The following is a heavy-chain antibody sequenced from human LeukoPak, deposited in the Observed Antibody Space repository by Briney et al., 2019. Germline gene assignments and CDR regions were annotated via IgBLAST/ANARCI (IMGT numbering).Heavy chain of an antibody. J-gene: IGHJ3*02. Sequence: SETLSLTCTVSGGSISSGSYYWSWIRQPAGKGLEWIGRIYTSGSTNYNPSLKSRVTISVDTSKNQFSLKLSSVTAADTAVHYCVRAFGFPDAFDIWGQGTMVTVSS. CDR1: GGSISSGSYY. CDR3: VRAFGFPDAFDI. V-gene: IGHV4-61*02. CDR2: IYTSGST. D-gene: IGHD3-16*01.